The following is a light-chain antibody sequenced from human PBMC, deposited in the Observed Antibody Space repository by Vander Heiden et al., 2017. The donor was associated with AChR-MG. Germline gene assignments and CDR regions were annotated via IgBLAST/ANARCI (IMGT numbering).Light chain of an antibody. CDR3: SAWDSSLSAVV. Sequence: QAGLTQPPSVSKGLRQTATLTCTGNSNNVGNQGVAWLQQHQGHPPKLLSYRNNNRPAGISERLSASRSGNTASLTITGLQPEDEADYYCSAWDSSLSAVVFGGGTKVTVL. V-gene: IGLV10-54*01. J-gene: IGLJ3*02. CDR2: RNN. CDR1: SNNVGNQG.